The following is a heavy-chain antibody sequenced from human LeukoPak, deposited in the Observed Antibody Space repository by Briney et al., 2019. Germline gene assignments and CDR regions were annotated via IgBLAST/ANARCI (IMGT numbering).Heavy chain of an antibody. CDR1: GGSISSYY. CDR3: ARGLPGLLYYFDY. J-gene: IGHJ4*02. CDR2: IYYSGST. D-gene: IGHD1-26*01. Sequence: PSETLSLTCTVSGGSISSYYWSWIRQPPGKGLEWIGHIYYSGSTNYNPSLKSRVTISVDTSKNQFSLKLSSVSAADTAMYYCARGLPGLLYYFDYWGQGTLVTVSS. V-gene: IGHV4-59*01.